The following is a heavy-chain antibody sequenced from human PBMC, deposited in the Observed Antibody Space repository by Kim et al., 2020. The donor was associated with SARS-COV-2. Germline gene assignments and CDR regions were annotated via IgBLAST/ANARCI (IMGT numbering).Heavy chain of an antibody. CDR3: VRDRMGGAFYM. Sequence: GGSLRLSCATSGFTFSSYDMNWVRQAPGKGLEWLSFITKSSTTIYYADSVEGRFTISRDNAKNSLFLQMNSLRDEDTALYYCVRDRMGGAFYMWGQVSMV. CDR1: GFTFSSYD. CDR2: ITKSSTTI. D-gene: IGHD3-16*01. V-gene: IGHV3-48*02. J-gene: IGHJ3*02.